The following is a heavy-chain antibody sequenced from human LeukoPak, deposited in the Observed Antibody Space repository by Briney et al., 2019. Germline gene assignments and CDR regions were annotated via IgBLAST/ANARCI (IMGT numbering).Heavy chain of an antibody. D-gene: IGHD2-15*01. Sequence: PSVTLSLTCTVSGGSISSGGYYWSWIRQHPGKGLEWIGYIYYSGSTYYNPSLKSRVTISVDTSKNQFSLKLSSVTAADTAVYYCARDRGIFIDYWGQGTLVTVSS. V-gene: IGHV4-31*03. CDR1: GGSISSGGYY. CDR3: ARDRGIFIDY. J-gene: IGHJ4*02. CDR2: IYYSGST.